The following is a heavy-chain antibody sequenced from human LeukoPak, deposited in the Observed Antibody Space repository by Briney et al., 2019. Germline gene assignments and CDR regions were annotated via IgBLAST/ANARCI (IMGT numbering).Heavy chain of an antibody. J-gene: IGHJ4*02. D-gene: IGHD3-22*01. CDR2: ISGSGDNT. CDR1: GFTFSSYS. Sequence: GGSLRLSCAASGFTFSSYSMNWVRQAPGKGLEWVSGISGSGDNTYYADSVKGRFTISRDNSKNTLYVQVNSLGTEDTAAYYCAKGSYYDSSGSFYFDYWGQGTLVTVSS. V-gene: IGHV3-23*01. CDR3: AKGSYYDSSGSFYFDY.